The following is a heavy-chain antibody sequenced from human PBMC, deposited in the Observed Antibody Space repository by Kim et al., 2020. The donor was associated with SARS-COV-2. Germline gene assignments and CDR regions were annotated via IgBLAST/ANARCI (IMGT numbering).Heavy chain of an antibody. D-gene: IGHD4-17*01. Sequence: GGSLRLSCAASGFTFSSYAMHWVRQAPGKGLEWVAVISYDGSNKYYADSVKGRFTISRDNSKNTLYLQMNSLRAEDTAVYYCASGGGWEGDYVSEYWG. V-gene: IGHV3-30*04. CDR2: ISYDGSNK. J-gene: IGHJ4*01. CDR3: ASGGGWEGDYVSEY. CDR1: GFTFSSYA.